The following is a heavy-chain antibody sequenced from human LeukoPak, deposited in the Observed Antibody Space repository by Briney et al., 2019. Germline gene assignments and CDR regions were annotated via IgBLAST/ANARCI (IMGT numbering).Heavy chain of an antibody. CDR1: GFTFSSYA. CDR2: ISGSGGST. D-gene: IGHD1-26*01. V-gene: IGHV3-23*01. Sequence: GGSLRLSCAASGFTFSSYAMSWVRQAPGKGLEWVSAISGSGGSTYYADSVKGRFTISRDNSKSTLYLQMNSLRAEDTAVYYCAKYVIETGGHTYGGQGTLVTVSS. J-gene: IGHJ4*02. CDR3: AKYVIETGGHTY.